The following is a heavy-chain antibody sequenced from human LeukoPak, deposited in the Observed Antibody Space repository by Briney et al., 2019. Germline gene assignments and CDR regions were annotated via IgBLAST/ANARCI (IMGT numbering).Heavy chain of an antibody. CDR2: ISYDGSNK. D-gene: IGHD2-8*01. J-gene: IGHJ4*02. CDR3: AKEYCSNSVCHSLDY. Sequence: GGSLRLSCAASGFTFSSSGMHWVRQAPGKGLEWVAVISYDGSNKYYADSVKGRFTFSRDNSKNTLYLQMNSLRAGNTAVYYCAKEYCSNSVCHSLDYWGQGTLVTVSS. CDR1: GFTFSSSG. V-gene: IGHV3-30*18.